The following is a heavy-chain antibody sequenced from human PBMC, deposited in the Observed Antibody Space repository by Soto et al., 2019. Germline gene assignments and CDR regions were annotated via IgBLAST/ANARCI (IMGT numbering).Heavy chain of an antibody. Sequence: ASVNVSCRASGYTFTSYGITWVRQAPGQGLEWMGWISAYNGNANYAQKLQGRVTMTTGTSTSTAYMELRSLRSDDTAVYYCARDSDLRYFDILRDYWGQGTLVTVSS. CDR1: GYTFTSYG. D-gene: IGHD3-9*01. V-gene: IGHV1-18*04. CDR2: ISAYNGNA. J-gene: IGHJ4*02. CDR3: ARDSDLRYFDILRDY.